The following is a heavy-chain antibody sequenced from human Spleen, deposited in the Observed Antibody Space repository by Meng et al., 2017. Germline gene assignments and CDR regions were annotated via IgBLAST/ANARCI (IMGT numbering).Heavy chain of an antibody. J-gene: IGHJ3*02. V-gene: IGHV3-23*01. CDR3: AKEKMRRDAFDI. Sequence: GESLKISCAVSGFRFSNSAMSWVRQAPGKGLEWVSGISIDGDREYYIESVKGRFTISRDNSKNTVYLQMNSLRPEDTAVYYCAKEKMRRDAFDIWGQGTMVTVSS. CDR1: GFRFSNSA. CDR2: ISIDGDRE.